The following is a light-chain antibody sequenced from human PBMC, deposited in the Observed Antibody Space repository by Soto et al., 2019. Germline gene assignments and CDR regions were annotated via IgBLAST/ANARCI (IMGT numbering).Light chain of an antibody. CDR3: MQGTHRPKT. V-gene: IGKV2-30*02. CDR1: QGLVHGDGNTY. J-gene: IGKJ1*01. CDR2: DVS. Sequence: DVVMTQSPLSLPVSLGQPASISCRSSQGLVHGDGNTYLNWFQQRPGQSPRRLIYDVSNRDSGVPDRFSCSGSGTEFTLKISRVEAEDVGVYFCMQGTHRPKTFGQGTKVEIK.